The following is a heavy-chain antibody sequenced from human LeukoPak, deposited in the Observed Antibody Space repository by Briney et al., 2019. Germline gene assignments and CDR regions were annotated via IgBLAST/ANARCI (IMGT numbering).Heavy chain of an antibody. CDR2: ISGSGGST. Sequence: GGSLRLSCAASGSTFSSYAMSWVRQAPGKGLEWVSAISGSGGSTYYADSVKGRFTISRDNSKNTLYLQMNSLRAEDTAVYYCAKGSFYDSSGYPKAWGQGTLVTVSS. D-gene: IGHD3-22*01. CDR1: GSTFSSYA. V-gene: IGHV3-23*01. CDR3: AKGSFYDSSGYPKA. J-gene: IGHJ4*02.